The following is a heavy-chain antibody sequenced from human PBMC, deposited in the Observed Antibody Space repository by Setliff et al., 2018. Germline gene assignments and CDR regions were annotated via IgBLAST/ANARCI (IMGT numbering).Heavy chain of an antibody. CDR2: IYTSLST. J-gene: IGHJ4*02. CDR3: AREYYYARSRNFDY. CDR1: GGSISEPNYY. D-gene: IGHD3-22*01. V-gene: IGHV4-61*01. Sequence: SETLSLTCTVSGGSISEPNYYWSWIRQPPGRGLEWIGFIYTSLSTIYNPSLKSRVSISVDTSKNQFSLRLTSVTAADTAVYYCAREYYYARSRNFDYWGQGTLVTVSS.